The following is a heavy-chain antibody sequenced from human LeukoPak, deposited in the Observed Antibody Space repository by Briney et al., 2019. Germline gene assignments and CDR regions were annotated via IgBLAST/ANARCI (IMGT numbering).Heavy chain of an antibody. CDR1: EFTFSHYW. CDR3: ARNDWGLGSFWYFTL. CDR2: IKQDGSEQ. J-gene: IGHJ2*01. Sequence: GGSLRLSCGASEFTFSHYWMSWVRQAPGKGLEWVAYIKQDGSEQHYVGSLKGRFTISRDNARNSLFLQLNSLRAEDTAVYFCARNDWGLGSFWYFTLWGRGTLVTVSS. V-gene: IGHV3-7*01. D-gene: IGHD7-27*01.